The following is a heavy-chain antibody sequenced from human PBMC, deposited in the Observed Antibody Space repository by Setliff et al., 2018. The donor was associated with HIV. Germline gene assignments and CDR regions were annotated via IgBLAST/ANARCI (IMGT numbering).Heavy chain of an antibody. J-gene: IGHJ4*02. CDR1: GGTFSSYA. CDR3: ARGAPPGNPGHLDY. CDR2: IIPMYDPP. Sequence: SVKVSCKASGGTFSSYAINWVRQAPGQGLEWMGEIIPMYDPPVYAQKFQGRVTITADESTTTVYMELSSLTSDDTAVYYCARGAPPGNPGHLDYWGQGTQVTVSS. D-gene: IGHD6-13*01. V-gene: IGHV1-69*13.